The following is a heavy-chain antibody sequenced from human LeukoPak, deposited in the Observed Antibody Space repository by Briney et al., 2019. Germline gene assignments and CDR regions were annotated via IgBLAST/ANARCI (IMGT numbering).Heavy chain of an antibody. Sequence: GGSLRLSCAASGFTFSSYSMNWVRQATGKGLEWVSYISSSSSTIYYADSVKGRFTISRDNAKNSLYLQMNSLGAEDTAVYYCARDRLVGAAPLDYWGQGTLVTVSS. D-gene: IGHD1-26*01. CDR3: ARDRLVGAAPLDY. CDR2: ISSSSSTI. V-gene: IGHV3-48*01. CDR1: GFTFSSYS. J-gene: IGHJ4*02.